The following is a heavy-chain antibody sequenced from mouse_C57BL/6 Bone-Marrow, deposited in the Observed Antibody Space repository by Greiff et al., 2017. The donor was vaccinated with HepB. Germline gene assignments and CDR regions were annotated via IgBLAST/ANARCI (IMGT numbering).Heavy chain of an antibody. J-gene: IGHJ3*01. CDR1: GFTFSDYG. D-gene: IGHD2-4*01. Sequence: EVHLVESGGGLVKPGGSLKLSCAASGFTFSDYGMHWVRQAPEKGLEWVAYISSGSSTIYYADTVKGRFTISRDNAKNTLFLQMTSLRSEDTAMYYCAYDYDGAWFAYWGQETLVTVSA. CDR3: AYDYDGAWFAY. CDR2: ISSGSSTI. V-gene: IGHV5-17*01.